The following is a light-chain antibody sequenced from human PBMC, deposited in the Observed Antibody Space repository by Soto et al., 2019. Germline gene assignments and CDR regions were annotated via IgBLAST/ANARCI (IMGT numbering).Light chain of an antibody. V-gene: IGKV3-20*01. Sequence: EIVLTQSPATLPLSPGERATLSCRASQSVGRDYLAWYQQKPGQAPRLVIYNASNRASGIPDRFSGSGSGTDFTLTISRLEPEDFAVYYCHQYAYAPWTFGQGTKVEIK. CDR2: NAS. J-gene: IGKJ1*01. CDR1: QSVGRDY. CDR3: HQYAYAPWT.